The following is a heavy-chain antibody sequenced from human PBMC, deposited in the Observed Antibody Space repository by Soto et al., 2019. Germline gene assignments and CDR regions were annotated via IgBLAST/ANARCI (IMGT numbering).Heavy chain of an antibody. J-gene: IGHJ4*02. Sequence: ASVPGACPASGGTFSGYAISWGRQAPGQGLEWMGGIIPIFGTANYAQKFQGRVTITADESTSTAYMELSSLRSEDTAVYYCARPGYGDYADYWGQGTLVTVSS. CDR2: IIPIFGTA. D-gene: IGHD4-17*01. CDR1: GGTFSGYA. CDR3: ARPGYGDYADY. V-gene: IGHV1-69*13.